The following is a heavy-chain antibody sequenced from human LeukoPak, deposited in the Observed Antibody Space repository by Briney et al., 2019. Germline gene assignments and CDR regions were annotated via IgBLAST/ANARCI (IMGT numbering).Heavy chain of an antibody. J-gene: IGHJ4*02. D-gene: IGHD6-13*01. CDR3: AIGMAAAGTFEY. V-gene: IGHV1-2*06. CDR2: INPNSGGT. CDR1: GYTFTAYY. Sequence: VASVKVSCKASGYTFTAYYLYWVRQAPGQGLEWMGRINPNSGGTDYAQKFQGRVTMTSDTAISTAYMELSSLRSDDTAVYYCAIGMAAAGTFEYWGQGTLVTVSS.